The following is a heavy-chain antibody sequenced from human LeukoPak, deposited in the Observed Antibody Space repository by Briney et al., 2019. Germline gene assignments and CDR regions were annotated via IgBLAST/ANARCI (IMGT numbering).Heavy chain of an antibody. CDR2: IIPILGIA. D-gene: IGHD4-17*01. V-gene: IGHV1-69*04. CDR1: GGTFSSYA. Sequence: SVKVSCKASGGTFSSYAISWVRQASGQGLEWMGRIIPILGIANYAQKFQGRVTITADKSTSTAYMELSSLRSEDTAVYYCARDSTVTIEYYYGMDVWGQGTTVTVSS. J-gene: IGHJ6*02. CDR3: ARDSTVTIEYYYGMDV.